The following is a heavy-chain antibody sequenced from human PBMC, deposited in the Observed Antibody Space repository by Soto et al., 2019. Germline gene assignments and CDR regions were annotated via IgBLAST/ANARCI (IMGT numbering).Heavy chain of an antibody. J-gene: IGHJ4*02. V-gene: IGHV1-18*01. CDR3: ARERDYYDSSGYYPFDY. CDR1: GYTFTSYG. Sequence: ASVKVSCKASGYTFTSYGISWVRQAPGQGLEWMGWISAYNGNTNYAQKLQGRVTMTTDTSTSTAYMELRSLSSDDTAVYYCARERDYYDSSGYYPFDYWGQGTLVTVSS. D-gene: IGHD3-22*01. CDR2: ISAYNGNT.